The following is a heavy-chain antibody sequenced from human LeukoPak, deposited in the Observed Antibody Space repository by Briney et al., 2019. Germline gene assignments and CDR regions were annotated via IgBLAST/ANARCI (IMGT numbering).Heavy chain of an antibody. CDR2: IYSGGST. D-gene: IGHD3-22*01. CDR1: GFTVSSNY. J-gene: IGHJ4*02. CDR3: SRDGIDSSGYYYFDY. V-gene: IGHV3-53*01. Sequence: GGSLRLSCAASGFTVSSNYMSWVRQAPGKGLEWVSVIYSGGSTYYADSVKGRFTISRDNSKNTLYLQMNSLRAEDTAVYYCSRDGIDSSGYYYFDYWGQGTLVTVSS.